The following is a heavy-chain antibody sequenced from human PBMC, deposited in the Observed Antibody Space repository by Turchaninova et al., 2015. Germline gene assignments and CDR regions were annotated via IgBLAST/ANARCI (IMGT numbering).Heavy chain of an antibody. V-gene: IGHV1-2*06. CDR1: GYSFTGYY. Sequence: ASVKVSCKASGYSFTGYYLHWVRQAPGQGLEGMGRINPNSGGTNYAQNFQGRVTMTTDTSITTAYMELSSLSSDDTAIYYCAKPSRDGSTSDWGQGTLVTVSS. D-gene: IGHD3-10*01. J-gene: IGHJ4*02. CDR3: AKPSRDGSTSD. CDR2: INPNSGGT.